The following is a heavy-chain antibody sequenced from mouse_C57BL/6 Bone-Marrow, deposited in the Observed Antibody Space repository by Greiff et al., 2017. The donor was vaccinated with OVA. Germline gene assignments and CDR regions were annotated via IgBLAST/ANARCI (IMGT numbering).Heavy chain of an antibody. V-gene: IGHV5-4*01. CDR1: GFTFSSYA. CDR2: ISDGGSYT. D-gene: IGHD2-5*01. CDR3: ARERDYYSNSFAY. Sequence: EVNVVESGGGLVKPGGSLKLSCAASGFTFSSYAMSWVRQTPEKRLEWVATISDGGSYTYYPDNVKGRFTISRDNAKNNLYLQMSHLKSEDTAMYYCARERDYYSNSFAYWGQGTLVTVSA. J-gene: IGHJ3*01.